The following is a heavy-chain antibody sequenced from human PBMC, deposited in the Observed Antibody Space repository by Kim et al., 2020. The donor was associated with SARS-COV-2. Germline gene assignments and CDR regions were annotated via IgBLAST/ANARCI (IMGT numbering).Heavy chain of an antibody. V-gene: IGHV1-69*13. J-gene: IGHJ3*02. D-gene: IGHD3-16*01. CDR1: GGTFISYA. CDR3: AGGRVAADAFDI. Sequence: SVKVSCKASGGTFISYAISWVRQAPGQGLEWMGGIIPIFGTANYAQKFQGRVTITADESTSTAYMELSSLRSEHTAVYYCAGGRVAADAFDIWGQGTMVTV. CDR2: IIPIFGTA.